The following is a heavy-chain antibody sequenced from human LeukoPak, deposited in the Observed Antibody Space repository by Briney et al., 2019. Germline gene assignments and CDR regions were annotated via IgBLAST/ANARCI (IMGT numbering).Heavy chain of an antibody. D-gene: IGHD3-10*01. CDR1: GGSISSSSYY. J-gene: IGHJ5*02. CDR2: IYYSGST. Sequence: PSETLSLTCTVSGGSISSSSYYWGWIRQPPGNGLEWIGSIYYSGSTYYNPSLKSRVTVSPDTSKNQFSLKLSSVTAADTAVYYCAREDYYGSGSYYKTGGNWFDPWGQGTLVTVSS. CDR3: AREDYYGSGSYYKTGGNWFDP. V-gene: IGHV4-39*07.